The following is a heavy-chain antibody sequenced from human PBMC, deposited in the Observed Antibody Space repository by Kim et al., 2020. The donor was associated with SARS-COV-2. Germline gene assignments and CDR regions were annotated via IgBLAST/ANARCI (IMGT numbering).Heavy chain of an antibody. CDR2: ISSSSSYT. CDR3: ARDIGGTMVRGVADNWFDP. V-gene: IGHV3-11*05. Sequence: GGSLRLSCAASGFTFSDYYMSWIRQAPGKGLEWVSYISSSSSYTNYADSVKGRFTISRDNAKNSLYLQMNSLRAEDTAVYYCARDIGGTMVRGVADNWFDPWGQGTLVTVSS. CDR1: GFTFSDYY. D-gene: IGHD3-10*01. J-gene: IGHJ5*02.